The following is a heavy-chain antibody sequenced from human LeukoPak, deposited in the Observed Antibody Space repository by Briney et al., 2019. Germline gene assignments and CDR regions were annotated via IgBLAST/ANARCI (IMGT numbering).Heavy chain of an antibody. Sequence: PSQTLSLTCTVSGGSISSGSYYWSWIRQPAGKGLEWIGRIYTSGSTNYNPSLKSRVTTSVDTSKNQFSLKLSSVTAADTAVYYCARDCLDCYLDYWGQGTLVTVSS. J-gene: IGHJ4*02. CDR1: GGSISSGSYY. D-gene: IGHD2-21*02. V-gene: IGHV4-61*02. CDR2: IYTSGST. CDR3: ARDCLDCYLDY.